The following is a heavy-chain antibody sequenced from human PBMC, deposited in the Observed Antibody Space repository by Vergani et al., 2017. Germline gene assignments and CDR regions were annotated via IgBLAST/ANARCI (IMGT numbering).Heavy chain of an antibody. Sequence: QVQLQESGPGLVTPSETLSLTCTVSGGSISSYYWSWIRQPPGKGLEWIGYTYYSGSTHYNPSLKSRVTISVDTSKNQFSLKLSSVTAADTAVYYCARVGGGGYSYGLKNPNGRYFDYWGQGTLVTVSS. CDR3: ARVGGGGYSYGLKNPNGRYFDY. CDR2: TYYSGST. V-gene: IGHV4-59*01. CDR1: GGSISSYY. D-gene: IGHD5-18*01. J-gene: IGHJ4*02.